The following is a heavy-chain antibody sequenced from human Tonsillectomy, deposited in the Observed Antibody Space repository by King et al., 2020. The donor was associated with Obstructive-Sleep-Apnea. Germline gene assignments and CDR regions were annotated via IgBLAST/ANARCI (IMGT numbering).Heavy chain of an antibody. CDR3: ARDSDS. CDR2: ISFDGSNK. J-gene: IGHJ5*02. V-gene: IGHV3-30*04. D-gene: IGHD3-3*01. CDR1: GFTFRSYA. Sequence: VQLVESGGGVVQPGRSLRLSCAASGFTFRSYAMHWVRQAPGKGLEWVAGISFDGSNKDYADPVKGRFTISRDNSKNTLYLQMNSLRAEDTAVYYCARDSDSWGQGTLVTVSS.